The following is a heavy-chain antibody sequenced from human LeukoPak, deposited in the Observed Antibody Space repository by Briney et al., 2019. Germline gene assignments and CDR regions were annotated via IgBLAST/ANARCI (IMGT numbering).Heavy chain of an antibody. CDR2: INPSGGST. D-gene: IGHD3-3*01. V-gene: IGHV1-46*01. J-gene: IGHJ4*02. CDR1: GYTFTSYY. CDR3: ARVIRGWRFLEWSTASGYFDY. Sequence: ASVKVSCKASGYTFTSYYMHWVRQAPGQGLEWMGIINPSGGSTNYAQKLQGRVTMTTDTSTSTAYMELRSLRSDDTAVYYCARVIRGWRFLEWSTASGYFDYWGQGTLVTVSS.